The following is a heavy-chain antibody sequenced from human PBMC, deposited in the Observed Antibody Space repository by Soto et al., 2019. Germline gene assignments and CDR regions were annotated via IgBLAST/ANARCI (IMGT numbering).Heavy chain of an antibody. J-gene: IGHJ3*02. D-gene: IGHD3-22*01. CDR2: IIPILGIA. CDR1: GGTFSSYT. Sequence: QVQLVQSGAEVKKPGSSVKVSCKASGGTFSSYTISWVRQAPGQGLEWMGRIIPILGIANYAQKFQGRVTITADKSTSTAYMELSSLRSEDTAVYYCARRSKDYYDSSGYTHAFDIWGQGTMFTVSS. CDR3: ARRSKDYYDSSGYTHAFDI. V-gene: IGHV1-69*02.